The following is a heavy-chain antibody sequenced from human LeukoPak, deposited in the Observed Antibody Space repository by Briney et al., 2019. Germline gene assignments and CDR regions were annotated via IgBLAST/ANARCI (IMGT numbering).Heavy chain of an antibody. Sequence: ASVTVSFTASGYTFTIYDINWVRQAPGQGLEWMGWMNPNSGYTGYAQKFQGRVTITRNTSISTAYMELSSLRSEDTAVYDCARGRDNWTPWGDYWGQGTLVTVSS. CDR2: MNPNSGYT. V-gene: IGHV1-8*03. J-gene: IGHJ4*02. CDR3: ARGRDNWTPWGDY. CDR1: GYTFTIYD. D-gene: IGHD1-20*01.